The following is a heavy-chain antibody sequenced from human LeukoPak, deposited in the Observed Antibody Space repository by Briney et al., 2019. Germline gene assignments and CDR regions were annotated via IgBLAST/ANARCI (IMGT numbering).Heavy chain of an antibody. V-gene: IGHV4-34*01. J-gene: IGHJ4*02. CDR2: INHSGST. CDR1: GGSFSGYY. D-gene: IGHD6-13*01. Sequence: PSETLSLTRAVYGGSFSGYYWSWIRQPPGKGLEWIGEINHSGSTNYNPSLKSRVTISVDTSKNQFSLKLSSVTAADTAVYYCATTLKAAASYWGQGTLVTVSS. CDR3: ATTLKAAASY.